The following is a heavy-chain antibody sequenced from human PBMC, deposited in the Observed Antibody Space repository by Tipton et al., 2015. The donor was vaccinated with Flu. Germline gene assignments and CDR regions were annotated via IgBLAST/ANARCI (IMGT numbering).Heavy chain of an antibody. CDR1: GGSFSGYY. J-gene: IGHJ3*02. D-gene: IGHD3-16*02. Sequence: LRLSCAVYGGSFSGYYWSWIRQPPGKGLEWIGEINHSGSTNYNPSLKSRVTISVDTSKNQFSLKLSSVTAADTAAYYCARGVNRYDYVWGSYRLSAFDIWGQGTMVTVSS. CDR3: ARGVNRYDYVWGSYRLSAFDI. CDR2: INHSGST. V-gene: IGHV4-34*01.